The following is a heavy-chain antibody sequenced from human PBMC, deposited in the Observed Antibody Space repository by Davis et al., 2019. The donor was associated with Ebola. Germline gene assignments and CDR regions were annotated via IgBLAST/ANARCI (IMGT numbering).Heavy chain of an antibody. CDR2: INHSGST. CDR3: ARGGWFRRFYGMDV. CDR1: GGSFSGYY. V-gene: IGHV4-34*01. Sequence: MPSETLSLTCAVYGGSFSGYYWSWIRQPPGKGLEWIGEINHSGSTNYNPSLKSRVTISVDTSKNQFSLKLSSVTAADTAVYYCARGGWFRRFYGMDVWGQGTTVTVSS. D-gene: IGHD2-15*01. J-gene: IGHJ6*02.